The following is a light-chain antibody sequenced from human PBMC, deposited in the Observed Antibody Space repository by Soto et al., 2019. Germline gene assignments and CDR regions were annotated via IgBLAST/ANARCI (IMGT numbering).Light chain of an antibody. J-gene: IGLJ2*01. CDR2: DVS. Sequence: QSVLTQPASVSGSPGQSITISCTGTSSDIGGYNYVSWYQQHPGKGPKLMIYDVSSRPSGVSHRFPGSKSGDTASLTISGLQAEDEADYYCSSYTSSSTVVFGGGTKVTVL. CDR1: SSDIGGYNY. V-gene: IGLV2-14*03. CDR3: SSYTSSSTVV.